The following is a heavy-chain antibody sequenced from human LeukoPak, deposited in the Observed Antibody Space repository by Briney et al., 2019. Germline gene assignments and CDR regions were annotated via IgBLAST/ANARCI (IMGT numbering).Heavy chain of an antibody. V-gene: IGHV4-34*01. CDR2: INHSGST. CDR1: GGSFSGYY. D-gene: IGHD2-2*01. Sequence: PSETLSLTCAVYGGSFSGYYWSWIRQPPGKGLEWIGEINHSGSTNYNPSLKSRVTISVDTSKNQFSLKLSSVTAADTAVYYCARGDLNCSSTSCYLGWFDPWGQGTLVTVSS. CDR3: ARGDLNCSSTSCYLGWFDP. J-gene: IGHJ5*02.